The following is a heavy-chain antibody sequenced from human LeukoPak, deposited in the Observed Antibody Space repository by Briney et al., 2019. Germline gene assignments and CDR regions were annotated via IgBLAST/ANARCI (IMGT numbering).Heavy chain of an antibody. J-gene: IGHJ4*02. CDR3: ARGRQLRRFDY. CDR1: GFTFNRHS. Sequence: GGSLRLSCAAYGFTFNRHSINCLRQAPGKGLEWVSSISSSSSYIYYADSVKGRFTISRDNAKNSLYLQMNSLRAEDTAVYYCARGRQLRRFDYWGQGTLVTVSS. CDR2: ISSSSSYI. D-gene: IGHD6-6*01. V-gene: IGHV3-21*01.